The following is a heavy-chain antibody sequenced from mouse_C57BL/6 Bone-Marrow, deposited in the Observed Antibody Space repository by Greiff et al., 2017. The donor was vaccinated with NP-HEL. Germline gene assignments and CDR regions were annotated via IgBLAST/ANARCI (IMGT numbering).Heavy chain of an antibody. D-gene: IGHD3-2*02. Sequence: EVQRVESGGGLVQPGESLKLSCESNEYEFPSHDMSWVRKTPEKRLELVAAINSDGGSTYYPDTMERRFIISRDNTKKTLYLQMSSLRSEDTALYYCARQLRLRTRGNYFDYWGQGTTLTVSS. CDR2: INSDGGST. CDR1: EYEFPSHD. V-gene: IGHV5-2*01. CDR3: ARQLRLRTRGNYFDY. J-gene: IGHJ2*01.